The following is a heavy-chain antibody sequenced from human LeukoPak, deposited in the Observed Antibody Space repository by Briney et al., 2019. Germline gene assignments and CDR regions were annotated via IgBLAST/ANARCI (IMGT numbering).Heavy chain of an antibody. Sequence: GGSLRLACAASGFTFSSYAMSWVRQAPGKGLEWVSAISGSGGSTYYADSVKGRFTISRDNSKNTLYLQMNSLRAEDTAVYYYAKDSSSSPYFDYWGQGTLVTVSS. J-gene: IGHJ4*02. D-gene: IGHD6-6*01. V-gene: IGHV3-23*01. CDR1: GFTFSSYA. CDR3: AKDSSSSPYFDY. CDR2: ISGSGGST.